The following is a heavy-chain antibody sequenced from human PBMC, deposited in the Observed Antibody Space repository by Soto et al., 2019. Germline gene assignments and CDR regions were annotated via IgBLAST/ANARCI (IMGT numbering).Heavy chain of an antibody. CDR1: GGSISSYY. D-gene: IGHD1-7*01. CDR3: ARGLTGTTLLPYSWFDP. J-gene: IGHJ5*02. V-gene: IGHV4-59*01. Sequence: PSETLSLTCTVSGGSISSYYWSWIRQPPGKGLEWIGYIYYSGSTNYNPSLKSRVTISVDTSKNQFSLKLSSVTAADTAVYYCARGLTGTTLLPYSWFDPWGQGTRVTVSS. CDR2: IYYSGST.